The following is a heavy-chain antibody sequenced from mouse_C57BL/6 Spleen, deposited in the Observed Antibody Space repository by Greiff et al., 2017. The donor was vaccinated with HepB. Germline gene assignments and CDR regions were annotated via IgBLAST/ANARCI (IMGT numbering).Heavy chain of an antibody. V-gene: IGHV1-54*01. Sequence: VQLQQSGAELVRPGTSVKVSCKASGYAFTNYLIEWVKQRPGQGLEWIGVINPGSGGTNYNEKFKGKATLTADKSSSTAYMQLSSLTSEDSAVYCCARSRSTSAWFAYWGQGTLVTVSA. CDR1: GYAFTNYL. CDR2: INPGSGGT. CDR3: ARSRSTSAWFAY. D-gene: IGHD5-5*01. J-gene: IGHJ3*01.